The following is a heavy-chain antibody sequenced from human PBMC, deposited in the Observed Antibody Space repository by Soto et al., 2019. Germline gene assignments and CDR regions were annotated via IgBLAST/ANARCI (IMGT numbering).Heavy chain of an antibody. CDR3: ASLIPEYYYDSSGSDADYYYYGMDV. D-gene: IGHD3-22*01. J-gene: IGHJ6*02. CDR2: IWYDGSNK. CDR1: GFTFSSYG. V-gene: IGHV3-33*01. Sequence: GGSLRLSCAASGFTFSSYGMHWVRQAPGKGLEWVAVIWYDGSNKYYADSVKGRFTISRDNSKNTLYLQMNSLRAEDTAVYYCASLIPEYYYDSSGSDADYYYYGMDVWGQGTTVTVSS.